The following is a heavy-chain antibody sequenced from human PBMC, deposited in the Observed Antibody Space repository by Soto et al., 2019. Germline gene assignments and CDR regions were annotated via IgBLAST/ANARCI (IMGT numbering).Heavy chain of an antibody. CDR1: GFTFSNYG. Sequence: QVQLVESGGGVVQPGGSLRLSCAASGFTFSNYGMHWVRQAPGKGLEWVAVISYDGSNKYYADSVKGRFTISRDNSKNTLYLQMNSLTTEDTAVYYCARDWVWFGAHPIDYWGQGTLGTVSS. D-gene: IGHD3-10*01. CDR2: ISYDGSNK. J-gene: IGHJ4*02. CDR3: ARDWVWFGAHPIDY. V-gene: IGHV3-30*03.